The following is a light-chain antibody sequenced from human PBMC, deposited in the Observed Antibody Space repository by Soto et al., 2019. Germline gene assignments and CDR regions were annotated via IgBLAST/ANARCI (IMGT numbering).Light chain of an antibody. CDR1: QSVSSSY. CDR3: QQYGSSLWT. V-gene: IGKV3-20*01. J-gene: IGKJ1*01. CDR2: GAS. Sequence: EIVLTQSPGTLSLSPGERATLSCRASQSVSSSYLAWYQQKPGQAPRLLIYGASSRATGIPDRFSGSGSGTNFTLTISRLKPEDFAVYYCQQYGSSLWTFGQGTKMEIK.